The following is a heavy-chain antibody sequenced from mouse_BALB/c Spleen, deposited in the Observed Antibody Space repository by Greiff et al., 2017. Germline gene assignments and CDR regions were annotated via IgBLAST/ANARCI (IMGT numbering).Heavy chain of an antibody. V-gene: IGHV5-9*03. CDR1: GFTFSSYT. J-gene: IGHJ3*01. CDR2: ISSGGGNT. CDR3: ARGFAY. Sequence: EVQRVESGGGLVKPGGSLKLSCAASGFTFSSYTMSWVRQTPEKRLEWVATISSGGGNTYYPDSVKGRFTISRDNAKNNLYLQMSSLRSEDTALYYCARGFAYWGQGTLVTVSA.